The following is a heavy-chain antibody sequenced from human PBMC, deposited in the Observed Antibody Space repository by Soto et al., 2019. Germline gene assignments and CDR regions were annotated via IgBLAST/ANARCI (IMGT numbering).Heavy chain of an antibody. CDR2: IIPIFGTA. CDR1: GGTFSSYA. J-gene: IGHJ5*02. V-gene: IGHV1-69*13. Sequence: VASVKVSCKASGGTFSSYAISWVRQAPGQGLEWMGGIIPIFGTANYAQKFQGRVTITADESTSTAYMERSSLRSEDTAVYYCAIGGKSGYPNWFDPWGQGTLVTVSS. CDR3: AIGGKSGYPNWFDP. D-gene: IGHD3-22*01.